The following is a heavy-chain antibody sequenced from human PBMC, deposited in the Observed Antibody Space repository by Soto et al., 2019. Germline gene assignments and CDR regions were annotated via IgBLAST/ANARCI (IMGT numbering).Heavy chain of an antibody. V-gene: IGHV3-23*01. CDR2: ISSSGGST. CDR1: GFTFNTYA. Sequence: EVQLLESGGGLVQPGGSLRLSCAASGFTFNTYAMSWVRQAPGKGLEWVSAISSSGGSTYYAYSVKGRVTISRDNSKNTLYLKMISLSDEDTAVYDFAKGPPVGLKCFQYWGQGALDTVTT. D-gene: IGHD1-26*01. CDR3: AKGPPVGLKCFQY. J-gene: IGHJ1*01.